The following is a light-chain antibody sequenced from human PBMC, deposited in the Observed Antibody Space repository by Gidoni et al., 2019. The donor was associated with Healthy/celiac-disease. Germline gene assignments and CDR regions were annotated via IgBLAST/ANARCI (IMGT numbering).Light chain of an antibody. J-gene: IGKJ1*01. CDR1: QSLLHSNGYNY. Sequence: DIVMTQSPLSLPVTPGEPASISCRSSQSLLHSNGYNYLDWYLQKPGQSPQLLIYLGSNRASGVPDRFSGSGSGTDFTLKISRVEAEDVGVYYWMQALQTPPTFXQXTKVEIK. CDR2: LGS. V-gene: IGKV2-28*01. CDR3: MQALQTPPT.